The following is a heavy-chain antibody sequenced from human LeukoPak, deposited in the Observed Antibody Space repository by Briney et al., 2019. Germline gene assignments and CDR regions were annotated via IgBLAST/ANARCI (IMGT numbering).Heavy chain of an antibody. D-gene: IGHD3-22*01. CDR3: ARRATYYYDSSGYFPPDY. CDR2: ISSSSSYI. Sequence: TGGSLRLSCAASGFTFSNYSMNWVRQAPGKGLEWVSSISSSSSYIYYADSVKGQFTISRDNAKNSLYLQMNSLRAEDTAVYYCARRATYYYDSSGYFPPDYWGQGTLVTVSS. J-gene: IGHJ4*02. V-gene: IGHV3-21*01. CDR1: GFTFSNYS.